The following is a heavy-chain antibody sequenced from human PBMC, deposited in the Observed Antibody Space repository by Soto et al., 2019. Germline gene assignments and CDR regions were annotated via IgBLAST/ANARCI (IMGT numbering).Heavy chain of an antibody. CDR2: MNPNSGTA. CDR3: ARERSATAFQFPYCGGDCYANYYYYGMDV. Sequence: GTSVKLSCKASGDTFASYDINWVRQATGQGLEWMGWMNPNSGTANYAQKFQGRVTITGDESTSTAYMELSSLRSEDTAVYYCARERSATAFQFPYCGGDCYANYYYYGMDVWGQGTTVTVSS. CDR1: GDTFASYD. J-gene: IGHJ6*02. V-gene: IGHV1-69*13. D-gene: IGHD2-21*02.